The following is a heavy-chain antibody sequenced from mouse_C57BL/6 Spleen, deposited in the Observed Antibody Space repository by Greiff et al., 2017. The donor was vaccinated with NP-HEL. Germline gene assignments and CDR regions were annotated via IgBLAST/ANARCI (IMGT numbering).Heavy chain of an antibody. CDR1: GYTFTSYW. CDR3: ARIPLYYGSSHFDY. CDR2: IYPGSGST. Sequence: QVQLQQPGAELVKPGASVKMSCKASGYTFTSYWITWVKLRPGQGLEWIGDIYPGSGSTNYNEKFKSKATLTVDTSSSTAYMQLSSLTSEDSAVYYCARIPLYYGSSHFDYWGQGTTLTVSS. J-gene: IGHJ2*01. V-gene: IGHV1-55*01. D-gene: IGHD1-1*01.